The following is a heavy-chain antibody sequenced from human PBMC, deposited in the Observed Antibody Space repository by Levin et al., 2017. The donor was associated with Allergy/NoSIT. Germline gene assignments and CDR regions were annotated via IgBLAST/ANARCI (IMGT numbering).Heavy chain of an antibody. D-gene: IGHD6-19*01. CDR2: ISWNSGSI. CDR3: AKDPYSSGFSWFDP. Sequence: GGSLRLSCAASGFTFDDYAMHWVRQAPGKGLEWVSGISWNSGSIGYADSVKGRFTISRDNAKNSLYLQMNSLRAEDTALYYCAKDPYSSGFSWFDPWGQGTLVTVSS. CDR1: GFTFDDYA. J-gene: IGHJ5*02. V-gene: IGHV3-9*01.